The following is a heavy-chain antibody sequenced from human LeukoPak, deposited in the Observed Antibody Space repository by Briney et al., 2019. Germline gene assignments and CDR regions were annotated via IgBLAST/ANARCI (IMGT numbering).Heavy chain of an antibody. CDR2: ISNIGTTL. Sequence: PGGSLRLSCAASGFTFSSYEMNWVRQAPGKGLEWVSCISNIGTTLYYADSVKGRFTISRDNAKNSLYLQMSSLRAEDTAVYYCARASQRLFDSWGQGTLVTVSS. CDR3: ARASQRLFDS. CDR1: GFTFSSYE. J-gene: IGHJ4*02. V-gene: IGHV3-48*03.